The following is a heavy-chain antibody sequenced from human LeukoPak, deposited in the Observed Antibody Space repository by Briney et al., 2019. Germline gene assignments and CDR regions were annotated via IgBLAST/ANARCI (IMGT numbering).Heavy chain of an antibody. CDR3: ARDLAGYCSSTSCHPSGMDV. J-gene: IGHJ6*02. Sequence: GGSLRLSCAASGFTFSSYDMHWVRQATGKGLEWVSAIGTAGDTYYPGSVKGRFTISRENAKNSLYLQMNSLRAGDTAVYYCARDLAGYCSSTSCHPSGMDVWGQGTTVTVSS. CDR1: GFTFSSYD. D-gene: IGHD2-2*01. V-gene: IGHV3-13*01. CDR2: IGTAGDT.